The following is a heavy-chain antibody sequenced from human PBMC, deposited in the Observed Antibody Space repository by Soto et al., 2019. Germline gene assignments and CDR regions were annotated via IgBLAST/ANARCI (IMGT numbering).Heavy chain of an antibody. V-gene: IGHV3-33*01. Sequence: QVQLVGSGGGVVQPRRSLRISCAASGFSFRSYGMHWVRQAPGKGLEWVAVIWYDGSNKYYADSVKGRFTISRDNSKNTLYLQMNSLRAEDTAVYYCARVMGATYGMDVWGQGTTVTVSS. CDR1: GFSFRSYG. J-gene: IGHJ6*02. CDR2: IWYDGSNK. D-gene: IGHD1-26*01. CDR3: ARVMGATYGMDV.